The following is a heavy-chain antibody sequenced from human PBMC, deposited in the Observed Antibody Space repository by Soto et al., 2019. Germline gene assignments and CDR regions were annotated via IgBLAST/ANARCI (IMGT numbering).Heavy chain of an antibody. J-gene: IGHJ6*02. V-gene: IGHV1-18*04. D-gene: IGHD3-22*01. Sequence: QAQRVQSGAEVKKPGASVKVSCKASGYTFTSYGINWVRQAPGQGLEWLGWISAYDGNTKYAQSVQGRVSMTTDTSTKTAYMELRSLRSDDTAMYYCARGGYYDSSGSRNYYYYGMNVWGQGTTVSVSS. CDR1: GYTFTSYG. CDR3: ARGGYYDSSGSRNYYYYGMNV. CDR2: ISAYDGNT.